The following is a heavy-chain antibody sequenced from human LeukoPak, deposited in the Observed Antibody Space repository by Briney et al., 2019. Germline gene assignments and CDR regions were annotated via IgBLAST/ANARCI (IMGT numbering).Heavy chain of an antibody. V-gene: IGHV3-23*01. CDR3: ATPAAGPGAEYSQY. Sequence: GGSLRLSCAASGFTFSIYALSWVRRAPGKGLEWVSVISGSGDSTNLADSVKGRFIVSRDNSKSTLYLQMNSLKAEDTAVYYCATPAAGPGAEYSQYWGQGTLVIVSS. J-gene: IGHJ1*01. CDR1: GFTFSIYA. CDR2: ISGSGDST. D-gene: IGHD6-13*01.